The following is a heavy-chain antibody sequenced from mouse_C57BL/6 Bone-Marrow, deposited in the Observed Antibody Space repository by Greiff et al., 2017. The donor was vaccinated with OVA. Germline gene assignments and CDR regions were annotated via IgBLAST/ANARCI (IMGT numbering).Heavy chain of an antibody. CDR1: GFTFSDYY. CDR2: ISNGGGST. Sequence: EVQLVESGGGLVQPGGSLKLSCAASGFTFSDYYMYWVRQTPEKRLEWVAYISNGGGSTYYPDTVKGRFTISRDNAKNTLYLQMSRLKSEDTAMYYCARQYFDYGGQGTTLTVSS. J-gene: IGHJ2*01. CDR3: ARQYFDY. V-gene: IGHV5-12*01.